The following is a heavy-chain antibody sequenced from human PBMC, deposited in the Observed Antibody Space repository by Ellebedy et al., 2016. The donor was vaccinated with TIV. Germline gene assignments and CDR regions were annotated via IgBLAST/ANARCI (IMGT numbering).Heavy chain of an antibody. J-gene: IGHJ5*02. D-gene: IGHD4-23*01. CDR1: GFTFSSYA. CDR2: ISYDGSNK. CDR3: ARWGDYGVNGRWFDP. V-gene: IGHV3-30-3*01. Sequence: GGSLRLXXAASGFTFSSYAMSWVRQAPGKGLEWVAVISYDGSNKYYADSVKGRFTISRDNSKNTLYLQMNSLRAEDTAVYYCARWGDYGVNGRWFDPWGQGTLVTVSS.